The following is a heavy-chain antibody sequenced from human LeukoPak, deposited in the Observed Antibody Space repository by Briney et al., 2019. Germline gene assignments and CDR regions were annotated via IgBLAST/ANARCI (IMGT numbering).Heavy chain of an antibody. V-gene: IGHV4-4*02. CDR2: VHLDGRT. Sequence: PSETLSLTCGVSGSSVSSTNWWTWIRQPPGKGLEWVGEVHLDGRTNFNPSLKSRLTMSVDLSENHVSLKLSSVTAADTAVYYCARASYYYDKVSGFDIWGQGTMVTVSS. J-gene: IGHJ3*02. CDR3: ARASYYYDKVSGFDI. CDR1: GSSVSSTNW. D-gene: IGHD3-22*01.